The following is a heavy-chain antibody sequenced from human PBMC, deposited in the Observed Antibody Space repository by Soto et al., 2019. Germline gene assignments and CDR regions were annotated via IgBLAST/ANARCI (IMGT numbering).Heavy chain of an antibody. CDR2: IYHSGST. J-gene: IGHJ4*02. CDR1: GGSISSGGYS. Sequence: QLQLQESGSGLVKPSQTLSLTCAVSGGSISSGGYSWSWIRQPPGKGLECIGYIYHSGSTYYNPSLKSRVTITVDRAKNQFSLKLSSVTAADTAVYYCARARTTVTTFDYWGQGTLVTVSS. D-gene: IGHD4-17*01. CDR3: ARARTTVTTFDY. V-gene: IGHV4-30-2*01.